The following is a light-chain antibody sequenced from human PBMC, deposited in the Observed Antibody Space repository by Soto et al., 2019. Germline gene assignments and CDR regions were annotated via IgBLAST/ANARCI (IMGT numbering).Light chain of an antibody. Sequence: ETVMTQSPVTLSVSPGDTATLSCRASQRVSSHLAWYQQKPGQAPRLLIYGASSRATGIPDRFSGSGSGTDFTLTISSLEPEDFAVYYCQQRSNWPGTFGQGTKVDIK. CDR1: QRVSSH. CDR3: QQRSNWPGT. V-gene: IGKV3-11*01. CDR2: GAS. J-gene: IGKJ1*01.